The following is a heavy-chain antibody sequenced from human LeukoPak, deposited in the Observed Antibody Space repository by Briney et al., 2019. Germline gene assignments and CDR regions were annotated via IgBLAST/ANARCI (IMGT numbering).Heavy chain of an antibody. CDR2: IKRDGSDK. CDR3: ARALYSSGWYPDYFDS. V-gene: IGHV3-7*01. CDR1: GFTFSNYW. Sequence: GGSLRLSCAASGFTFSNYWMSWVRQAPGKGLEWVANIKRDGSDKYYVVSVEGRFTISRDNAKNSLFLQMSSLRAEDTATYYCARALYSSGWYPDYFDSWGQGTLVTVSS. J-gene: IGHJ4*02. D-gene: IGHD6-13*01.